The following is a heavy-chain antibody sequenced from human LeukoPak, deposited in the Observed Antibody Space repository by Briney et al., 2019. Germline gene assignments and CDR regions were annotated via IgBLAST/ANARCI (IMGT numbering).Heavy chain of an antibody. D-gene: IGHD3-9*01. CDR3: ARLSPETYDILTGYYRYYFDY. CDR1: GYSFTSYW. Sequence: GESLKISCKCSGYSFTSYWIGWVRQMPGKGLEWMGIIYPGDSDTRYSPSFQGQVTISADKSISTAYLQWSSLKASDTAMYYCARLSPETYDILTGYYRYYFDYWGQGTLVTVSS. V-gene: IGHV5-51*01. CDR2: IYPGDSDT. J-gene: IGHJ4*02.